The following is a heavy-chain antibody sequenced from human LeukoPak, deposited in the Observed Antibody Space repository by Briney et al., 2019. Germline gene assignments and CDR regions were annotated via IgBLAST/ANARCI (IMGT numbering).Heavy chain of an antibody. Sequence: GGSLRLSCTASGFTFSDYYMSWIRQAPGKGLEWVSYISSSGNSIYYSDSVKGRFTISRDNAKNSLYLQMSSLRDEDTAVYYCAREKAGVRGCWFDPWGQGTLVTVSS. V-gene: IGHV3-11*01. CDR3: AREKAGVRGCWFDP. CDR1: GFTFSDYY. D-gene: IGHD3-10*01. CDR2: ISSSGNSI. J-gene: IGHJ5*02.